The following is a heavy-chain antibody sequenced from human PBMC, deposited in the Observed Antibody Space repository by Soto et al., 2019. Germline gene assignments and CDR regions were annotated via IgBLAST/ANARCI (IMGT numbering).Heavy chain of an antibody. Sequence: QVQLVQSGAEVKKPGASVKVSCKASGYTFTSYYMHRVRQAPGQGLEWMGIINPSRGSTTYPENFQSRIPMTRDTSTNTVYLELTTLRSEDTAIYYCAVSYSDFDYWGQGTLVTVSS. J-gene: IGHJ4*02. CDR3: AVSYSDFDY. D-gene: IGHD4-4*01. CDR1: GYTFTSYY. CDR2: INPSRGST. V-gene: IGHV1-46*01.